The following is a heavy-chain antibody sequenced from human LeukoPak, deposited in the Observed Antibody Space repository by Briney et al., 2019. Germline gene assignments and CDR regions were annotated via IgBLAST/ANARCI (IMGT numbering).Heavy chain of an antibody. J-gene: IGHJ4*02. CDR2: IYYSGST. CDR1: GGSISNYY. Sequence: PSETLSLTCTVSGGSISNYYWSWIRQPPGKGLEWIGYIYYSGSTNYNPSLKSRVTISVDTSKNQFSLKLSSVTAADTAVYYCARERGIAVAGPFDYWGQGTLVTVSS. CDR3: ARERGIAVAGPFDY. D-gene: IGHD6-19*01. V-gene: IGHV4-59*01.